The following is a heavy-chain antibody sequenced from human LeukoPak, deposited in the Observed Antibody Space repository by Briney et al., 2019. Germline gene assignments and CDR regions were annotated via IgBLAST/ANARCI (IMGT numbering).Heavy chain of an antibody. CDR1: GYSITTGFY. D-gene: IGHD3-10*01. J-gene: IGHJ3*01. V-gene: IGHV4-38-2*01. CDR2: IYDKT. Sequence: SETLSLTCDVSGYSITTGFYWGWVRQSPQKRLEWIGSIYDKTNYNPSLNTRVSISVDTSKNQFFLNLTSVTAADTAIYFCVREKKFGTPIDGFDFWGQGTLVTVSS. CDR3: VREKKFGTPIDGFDF.